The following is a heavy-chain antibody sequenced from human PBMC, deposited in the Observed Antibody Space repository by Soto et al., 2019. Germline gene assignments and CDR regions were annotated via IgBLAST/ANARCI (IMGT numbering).Heavy chain of an antibody. CDR1: GGSISSYY. J-gene: IGHJ6*03. Sequence: SETLSLTCTVSGGSISSYYWSWIRQPPGKGLEWIGYIYYSGSTNYNPSLKSRVTISVDTSKNQFSLKLSSVTAADTAVYYCARYGSGSYMAFYYYYMDVWGKGTTVTVSS. CDR2: IYYSGST. V-gene: IGHV4-59*01. CDR3: ARYGSGSYMAFYYYYMDV. D-gene: IGHD3-10*01.